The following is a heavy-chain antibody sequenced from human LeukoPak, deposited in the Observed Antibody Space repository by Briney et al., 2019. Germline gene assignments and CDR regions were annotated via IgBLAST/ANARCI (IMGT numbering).Heavy chain of an antibody. CDR2: MNPNSGNT. CDR3: ARADRIYYDSSGYPGPDDY. D-gene: IGHD3-22*01. V-gene: IGHV1-8*01. CDR1: GYTFTSYD. Sequence: ASVKVSCKASGYTFTSYDINWVRQATGQGLEWMGWMNPNSGNTGYAQKFQGRVTMTRNTSISTAYMELSSLRSEDTAVYYCARADRIYYDSSGYPGPDDYWGQGTLVTVSS. J-gene: IGHJ4*02.